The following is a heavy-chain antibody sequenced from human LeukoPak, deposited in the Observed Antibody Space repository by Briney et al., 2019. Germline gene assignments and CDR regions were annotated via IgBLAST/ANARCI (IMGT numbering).Heavy chain of an antibody. V-gene: IGHV1-2*02. Sequence: ASVKVSCKASGYTFTGYYMHWVRQAPGQGLEWMGWINPNSGGTNYAQKFQGRVIMTRDTSISTAYMELSRLRSDDTAVYYCARVSGYCSSTSCYTKYTFDYWGQGTLVTVSS. CDR3: ARVSGYCSSTSCYTKYTFDY. CDR2: INPNSGGT. J-gene: IGHJ4*02. CDR1: GYTFTGYY. D-gene: IGHD2-2*02.